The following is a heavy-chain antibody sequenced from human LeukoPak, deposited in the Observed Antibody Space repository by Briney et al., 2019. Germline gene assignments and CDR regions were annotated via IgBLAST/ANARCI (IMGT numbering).Heavy chain of an antibody. D-gene: IGHD4/OR15-4a*01. Sequence: RGSLRLSCAASGFAFSNYEMIWVRQAPGKEPEWVSYISSSGGLTYYADSVKGRFTVSRDNAKDSLFLHMNSLRVEDTAIYYCARDSLHDYGGTGYGYYFDYWGQGTLVTVSS. CDR1: GFAFSNYE. CDR2: ISSSGGLT. CDR3: ARDSLHDYGGTGYGYYFDY. J-gene: IGHJ4*02. V-gene: IGHV3-48*03.